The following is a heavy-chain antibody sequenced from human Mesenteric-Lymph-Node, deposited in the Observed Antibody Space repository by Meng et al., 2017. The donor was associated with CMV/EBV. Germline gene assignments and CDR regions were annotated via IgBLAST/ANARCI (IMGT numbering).Heavy chain of an antibody. CDR2: INPNGGSA. CDR3: ARGRARFLEWSSDYYYYAMDV. CDR1: GHTFTNYY. V-gene: IGHV1-46*01. D-gene: IGHD3-3*01. J-gene: IGHJ6*02. Sequence: ASVKVSCNTSGHTFTNYYLHLVRPAPGQGLEWMGIINPNGGSATYAQRFQGRITMTRDRSTRTVYMELSSLSSEDTAVYHCARGRARFLEWSSDYYYYAMDVWGQGTTVTVSS.